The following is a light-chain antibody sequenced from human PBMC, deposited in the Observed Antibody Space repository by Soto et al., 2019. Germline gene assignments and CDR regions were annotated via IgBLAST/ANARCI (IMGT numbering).Light chain of an antibody. CDR2: DAS. Sequence: EIVMTQSPATLSLSPGERVTLSCRASENVFSFMAWYQHRPGQAPRLLIYDASNRAAGVPARFSGSGSGTDFTLTISSLEPEDFAVYYCQQRTKWPPIFTFGPGTKVEIK. CDR3: QQRTKWPPIFT. CDR1: ENVFSF. V-gene: IGKV3-11*01. J-gene: IGKJ3*01.